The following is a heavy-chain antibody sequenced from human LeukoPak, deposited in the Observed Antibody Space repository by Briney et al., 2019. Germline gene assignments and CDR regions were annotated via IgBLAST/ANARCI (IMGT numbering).Heavy chain of an antibody. Sequence: ASVKVSCKASGYTFTGYYMHWVRQAPGQGLEWMGWINPNSGGTNYAQKFQGRVTMTRDTSISTAYMELSRLRSDDTAVYYCASSPHYYDSSGYYLPFDYWGQGTLVTVSS. D-gene: IGHD3-22*01. CDR1: GYTFTGYY. CDR3: ASSPHYYDSSGYYLPFDY. CDR2: INPNSGGT. J-gene: IGHJ4*02. V-gene: IGHV1-2*02.